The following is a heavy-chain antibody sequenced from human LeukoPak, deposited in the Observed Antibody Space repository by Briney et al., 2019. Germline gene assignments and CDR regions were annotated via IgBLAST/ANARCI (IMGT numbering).Heavy chain of an antibody. J-gene: IGHJ4*02. CDR2: MSPNSGDT. D-gene: IGHD6-19*01. CDR3: ARDLEVAADY. CDR1: GYTFTSYD. V-gene: IGHV1-8*01. Sequence: ASVKVSCKASGYTFTSYDFNWVRQATGQRPEWMGWMSPNSGDTGYAQKFQDRVTMTRNTSISTAYMELSSLRSDDTAVYYCARDLEVAADYWGQGTLVTVSS.